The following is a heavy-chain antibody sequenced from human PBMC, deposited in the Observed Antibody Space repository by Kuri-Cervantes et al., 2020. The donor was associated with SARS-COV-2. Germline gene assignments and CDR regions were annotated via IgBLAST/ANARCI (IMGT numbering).Heavy chain of an antibody. J-gene: IGHJ2*01. CDR2: IIPIYGIA. Sequence: SVNVSCKASVGTFSSYAISWVRQAPGQGLEWMGRIIPIYGIANYAQKFQGRVTITADKSTSTAYMELNSLRPEDTAVYYCARDGGKGHGPGLYYWYFNLWGRGTLVTVSS. D-gene: IGHD3-16*01. V-gene: IGHV1-69*04. CDR3: ARDGGKGHGPGLYYWYFNL. CDR1: VGTFSSYA.